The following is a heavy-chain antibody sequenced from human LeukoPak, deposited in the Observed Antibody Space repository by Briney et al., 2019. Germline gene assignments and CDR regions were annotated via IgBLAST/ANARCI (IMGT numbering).Heavy chain of an antibody. D-gene: IGHD3-10*01. CDR1: GFTFSDHH. CDR3: AKDVRGAGMDV. Sequence: GGSLRLSCAVSGFTFSDHHMDWVRQAPGKGLEWVAVISYDGSNKYYADSVKGRFTISRDNSKNTLYLQMNSLRAEDTAVYYCAKDVRGAGMDVWGQGTTVTVSS. J-gene: IGHJ6*02. CDR2: ISYDGSNK. V-gene: IGHV3-30*18.